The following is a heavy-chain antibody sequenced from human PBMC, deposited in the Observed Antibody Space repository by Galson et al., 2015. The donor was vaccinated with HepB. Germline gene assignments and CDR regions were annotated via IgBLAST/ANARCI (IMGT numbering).Heavy chain of an antibody. CDR1: GYTFISYG. D-gene: IGHD2-2*01. CDR2: ISAYNGNT. J-gene: IGHJ5*02. V-gene: IGHV1-18*01. CDR3: ARDGRPYGSSTSCPTANWFDP. Sequence: SVKVSCKASGYTFISYGISWVRQAPGQGLEWMGLISAYNGNTNYAQKLQGRVTMTTDTSTSTAYMELRSLRSDDTAVYYCARDGRPYGSSTSCPTANWFDPWGQGTLVTVSP.